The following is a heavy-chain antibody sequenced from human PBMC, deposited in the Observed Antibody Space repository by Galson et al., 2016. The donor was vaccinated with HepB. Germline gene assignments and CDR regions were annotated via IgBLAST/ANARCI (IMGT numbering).Heavy chain of an antibody. CDR2: ISAYNGNT. Sequence: SVKVSCKASGYTFTSYGISWVRQAPGQGLEWMGWISAYNGNTNYAQKLQGRVTMTTDTSTSTAYMELRSLRPDDTAVYYCAAGNYDFWSGYYPVDYWGQGTLGTVSS. CDR3: AAGNYDFWSGYYPVDY. CDR1: GYTFTSYG. D-gene: IGHD3-3*01. J-gene: IGHJ4*02. V-gene: IGHV1-18*01.